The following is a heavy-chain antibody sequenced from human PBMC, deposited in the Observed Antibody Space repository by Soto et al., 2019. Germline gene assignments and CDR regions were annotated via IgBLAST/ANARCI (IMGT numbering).Heavy chain of an antibody. J-gene: IGHJ4*02. CDR3: AREGYDSSGCYALEDY. CDR2: VSGSGGTT. Sequence: EVQLWESGGGLVQPGGSLRLSCAASGFTLGNFAMTWVRQSPGKGLEWVSAVSGSGGTTYYADSVKGRFTISRDNSKNTLYLQMNSLRAEDTAVYYCAREGYDSSGCYALEDYWGQGTLVTVSS. V-gene: IGHV3-23*01. CDR1: GFTLGNFA. D-gene: IGHD3-22*01.